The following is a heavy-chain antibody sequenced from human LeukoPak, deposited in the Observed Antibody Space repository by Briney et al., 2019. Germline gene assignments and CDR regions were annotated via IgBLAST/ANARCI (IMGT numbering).Heavy chain of an antibody. V-gene: IGHV4-59*08. CDR2: IYYSGST. J-gene: IGHJ4*02. CDR3: ARRTGCSGGSCYVDY. D-gene: IGHD2-15*01. Sequence: SETLSLTCTVSGGSISSYYWSWIQQPPGKGLEWIGYIYYSGSTNYNPSLKSRVTISVDTSKNQFSLRLSSVTAADTAVYYCARRTGCSGGSCYVDYWGQGTLVTVSS. CDR1: GGSISSYY.